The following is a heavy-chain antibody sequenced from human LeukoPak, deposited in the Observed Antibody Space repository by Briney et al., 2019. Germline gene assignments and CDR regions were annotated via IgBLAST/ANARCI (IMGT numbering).Heavy chain of an antibody. Sequence: PGGSLRLSCAASGFTVSNNYMTWVRQAPGTGLEWVSILYSGGSTEYADSVKGRFTISRDNSKNTLYLQMNSLRAEDTAVYYCARDQVTMSTTVVTGLWYWGQGTLVTVSS. CDR3: ARDQVTMSTTVVTGLWY. D-gene: IGHD4-23*01. CDR2: LYSGGST. J-gene: IGHJ4*02. CDR1: GFTVSNNY. V-gene: IGHV3-66*01.